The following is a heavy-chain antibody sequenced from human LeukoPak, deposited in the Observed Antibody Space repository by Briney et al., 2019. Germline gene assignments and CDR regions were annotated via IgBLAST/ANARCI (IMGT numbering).Heavy chain of an antibody. CDR1: GYTFSGYY. CDR2: INPNNGGT. CDR3: AGEDNSSGYRPFDI. D-gene: IGHD3-22*01. V-gene: IGHV1-2*06. J-gene: IGHJ3*02. Sequence: ASVKVSCKASGYTFSGYYIHWVRQAPGQGLEWMGRINPNNGGTNYAQKFQGRVTMTRDMSMSTAYMELSRLRSDDAAVYYCAGEDNSSGYRPFDIWGQGTMVTVPS.